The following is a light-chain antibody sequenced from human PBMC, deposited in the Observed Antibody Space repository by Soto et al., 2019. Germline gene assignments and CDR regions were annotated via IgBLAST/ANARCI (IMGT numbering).Light chain of an antibody. V-gene: IGKV3-15*01. CDR2: GAS. J-gene: IGKJ1*01. CDR1: QSISNN. Sequence: EIVMKQSPATMSVSQGERATLSCRAGQSISNNLAWYQQKPGQAPRLLIYGASTRATGIPARFTGSGSGTEFTLTISSLQSEDFAVYYCQQYSNWPRTFGQGTKV. CDR3: QQYSNWPRT.